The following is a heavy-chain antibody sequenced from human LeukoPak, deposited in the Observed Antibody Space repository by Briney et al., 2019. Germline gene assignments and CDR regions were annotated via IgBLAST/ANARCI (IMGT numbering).Heavy chain of an antibody. CDR3: ARVQRYFDWWDFDY. J-gene: IGHJ4*02. Sequence: PGGSLRLSCAASGFTFSSYGMSWVRQAPGKGLEWVSVIYSGGSTYYADSVKGRFTISRDNSKNTLYLQMNSLRAEDTAVYYCARVQRYFDWWDFDYWGQGTLVTVSS. V-gene: IGHV3-66*01. D-gene: IGHD3-9*01. CDR2: IYSGGST. CDR1: GFTFSSYG.